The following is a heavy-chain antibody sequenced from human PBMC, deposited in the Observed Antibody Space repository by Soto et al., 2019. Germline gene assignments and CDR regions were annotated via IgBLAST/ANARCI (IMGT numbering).Heavy chain of an antibody. CDR3: AREAGAKPFDY. V-gene: IGHV1-46*03. J-gene: IGHJ4*02. CDR2: INPSSGST. D-gene: IGHD1-26*01. Sequence: QVQLVQSGAEVKKPGASVKVSCKACGYTFTSYYMHWVRQAPGQGLEWMGIINPSSGSTSYAQKFQGRVTMNRDTATSTVYMELSSLRSEDTAVYYCAREAGAKPFDYWGQGALVTVSS. CDR1: GYTFTSYY.